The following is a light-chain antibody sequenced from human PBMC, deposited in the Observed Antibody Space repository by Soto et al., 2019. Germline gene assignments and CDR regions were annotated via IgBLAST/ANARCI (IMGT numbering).Light chain of an antibody. CDR3: QQSYSTPLT. J-gene: IGKJ3*01. CDR2: DAS. CDR1: QTISSY. Sequence: DIQMTQSPSSLSASVRDRVTITCRAGQTISSYLNWYQQKPGKPPKLLIFDASNLQTGVPSRFSGSGSGTHFTLTITSLQPDDSAAYYCQQSYSTPLTFGPGTKVDIK. V-gene: IGKV1-39*01.